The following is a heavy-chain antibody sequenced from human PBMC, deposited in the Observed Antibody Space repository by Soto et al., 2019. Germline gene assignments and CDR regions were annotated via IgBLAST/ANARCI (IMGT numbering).Heavy chain of an antibody. V-gene: IGHV1-3*01. CDR1: GYTFTSYA. CDR3: ARTRGYYFYAN. J-gene: IGHJ4*02. Sequence: QVQLVQSGAEVKKPGASVKVSCKASGYTFTSYAMHWVRQAPGQRLVWMGRINAGNGNTKYSQKFQGRVTITRDTPASTAYMELSSLRSEDTAVYYFARTRGYYFYANWGPGALVTVSS. CDR2: INAGNGNT. D-gene: IGHD3-22*01.